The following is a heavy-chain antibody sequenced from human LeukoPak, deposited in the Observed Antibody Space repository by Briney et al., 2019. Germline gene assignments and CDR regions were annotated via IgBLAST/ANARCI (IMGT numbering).Heavy chain of an antibody. J-gene: IGHJ3*02. CDR3: AKEGRAYYYDSSGYYRDAFDI. Sequence: PGGSLRLSCAASGFTFSSYGMHWVRQAPGKGLEWVAVISYDGSNKYYADSVKGRFTISRDNSKNTLYLQMNSLRAEDTAVYYCAKEGRAYYYDSSGYYRDAFDIWGQGTMVTVSS. D-gene: IGHD3-22*01. CDR1: GFTFSSYG. CDR2: ISYDGSNK. V-gene: IGHV3-30*18.